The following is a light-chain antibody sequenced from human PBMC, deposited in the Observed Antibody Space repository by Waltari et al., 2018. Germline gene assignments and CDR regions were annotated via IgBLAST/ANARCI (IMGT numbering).Light chain of an antibody. CDR3: QHYNNWPRGLT. CDR2: GAS. Sequence: EVVMTQSPATLSVSPGERATLSCRASQSVSINLAWYPQKPCQAPRLLLHGASTRATGIPARVRGSWSGTEFTLTISSMKSEDFVVYYCQHYNNWPRGLTFGGGTKVEIK. CDR1: QSVSIN. V-gene: IGKV3-15*01. J-gene: IGKJ4*01.